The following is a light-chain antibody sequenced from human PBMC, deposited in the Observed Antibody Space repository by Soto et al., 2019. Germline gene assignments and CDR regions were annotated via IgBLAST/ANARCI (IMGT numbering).Light chain of an antibody. CDR2: AAS. CDR3: QQSYSTPPWT. J-gene: IGKJ1*01. Sequence: DIQMTQSPSSLSASVGDRVTITCRASQSISSYLNWYQQKPGKAPKLLIYAASSLQSRVPSRFSGSGSGTDFTLTISSLQPEDFATYYCQQSYSTPPWTFGQGTTVEIK. CDR1: QSISSY. V-gene: IGKV1-39*01.